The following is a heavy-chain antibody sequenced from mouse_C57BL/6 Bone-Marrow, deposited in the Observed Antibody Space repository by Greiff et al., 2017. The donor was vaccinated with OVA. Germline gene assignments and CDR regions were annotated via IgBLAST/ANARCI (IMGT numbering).Heavy chain of an antibody. Sequence: VNVVESGPGLVAPSQSLSITCTVSGFSLTSYGVHWVRQPPGKGLEWLVVIWSDGSTTYNSALKSRLSISKDNSKSQGFLKMNSLQTDDTAMYYCARRGGTRSMRDAMDYWGQGTSVTVSS. CDR2: IWSDGST. V-gene: IGHV2-6*03. CDR3: ARRGGTRSMRDAMDY. CDR1: GFSLTSYG. J-gene: IGHJ4*01. D-gene: IGHD2-3*01.